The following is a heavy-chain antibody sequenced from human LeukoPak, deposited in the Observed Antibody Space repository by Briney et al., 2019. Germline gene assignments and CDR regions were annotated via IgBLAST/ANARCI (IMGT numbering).Heavy chain of an antibody. CDR1: GGSFSGYY. CDR3: ARGVFGRYSSGWYGRVGFDY. J-gene: IGHJ4*02. CDR2: INHSGST. V-gene: IGHV4-34*01. Sequence: SETLSLTCGVYGGSFSGYYWSWIHQPPGKGLEWIGEINHSGSTNYNPSLKSRVTISVDTSKNQFSLKLSSVTAADTAVYYCARGVFGRYSSGWYGRVGFDYWGQGTLVTVSS. D-gene: IGHD6-19*01.